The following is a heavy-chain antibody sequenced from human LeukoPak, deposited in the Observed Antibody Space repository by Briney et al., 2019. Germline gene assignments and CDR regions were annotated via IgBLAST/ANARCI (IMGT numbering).Heavy chain of an antibody. D-gene: IGHD2-15*01. Sequence: ASVKVSCKASGYTFTKYGISWVRQAPGQGLEWMGIINPSGGSTSYAQKFQGRVTMTRDMSTSTVYMELSSLRSEDTAVYYCASSSVVAPDTTDYWGQGTLVTVSS. CDR1: GYTFTKYG. CDR3: ASSSVVAPDTTDY. V-gene: IGHV1-46*01. CDR2: INPSGGST. J-gene: IGHJ4*02.